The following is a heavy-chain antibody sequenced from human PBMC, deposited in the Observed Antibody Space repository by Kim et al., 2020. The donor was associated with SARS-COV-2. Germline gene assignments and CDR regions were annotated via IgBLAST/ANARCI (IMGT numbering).Heavy chain of an antibody. J-gene: IGHJ2*01. CDR2: ISSGSSYT. D-gene: IGHD3-10*02. Sequence: GGSLRLSCTTSGFTFASYSMTWVRQAPGKGLEWVSFISSGSSYTYYADSVQGRFTISRDNAKNTVYLQMHTLRGDDTAIYYCARVDADVAVYYYLDFWGRGSLVTVSS. CDR3: ARVDADVAVYYYLDF. V-gene: IGHV3-21*01. CDR1: GFTFASYS.